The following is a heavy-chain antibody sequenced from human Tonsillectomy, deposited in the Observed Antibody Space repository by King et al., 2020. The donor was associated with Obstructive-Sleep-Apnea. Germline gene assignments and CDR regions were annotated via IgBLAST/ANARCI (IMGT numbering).Heavy chain of an antibody. D-gene: IGHD2/OR15-2a*01. CDR2: ISDSGSSP. V-gene: IGHV3-23*04. CDR1: GFTFSNYA. Sequence: VQLVESGGGLVQPGGSLRLSCAASGFTFSNYAMTWVRPAPGKGLEWVSSISDSGSSPYCADSVKGRFTFSRDNSKNTLYLQMNSRTAEDTAIYYCVSGNWFDPWGQGTLVTVSS. CDR3: VSGNWFDP. J-gene: IGHJ5*02.